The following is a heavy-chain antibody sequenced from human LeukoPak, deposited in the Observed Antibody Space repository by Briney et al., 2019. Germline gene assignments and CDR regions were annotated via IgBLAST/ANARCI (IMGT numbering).Heavy chain of an antibody. CDR1: GDSVSSKSAA. Sequence: PSQTLSLTCAISGDSVSSKSAAWNWIRQSPSRGLEWLGRTYYRSKWYHEYAVSVKSRITINPDTSKNQFSLQLNSVTPEDTAVYYCARRLTQYDCFDPWGQGILVTVSS. J-gene: IGHJ5*02. D-gene: IGHD2-2*01. V-gene: IGHV6-1*01. CDR3: ARRLTQYDCFDP. CDR2: TYYRSKWYH.